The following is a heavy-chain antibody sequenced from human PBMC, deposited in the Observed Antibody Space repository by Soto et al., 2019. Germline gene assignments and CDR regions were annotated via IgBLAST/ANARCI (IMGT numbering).Heavy chain of an antibody. Sequence: GEPLKISCKGSGYSFTSYWISWVSQMPGKGLEWMGRIDPSDSYTNYSPSFQGHVTISADKSISTAYLQWSSLKASDTAMYYCARPTGGDYYYYGMDVWGQGTTVTVSS. CDR3: ARPTGGDYYYYGMDV. V-gene: IGHV5-10-1*01. J-gene: IGHJ6*02. CDR2: IDPSDSYT. D-gene: IGHD2-21*01. CDR1: GYSFTSYW.